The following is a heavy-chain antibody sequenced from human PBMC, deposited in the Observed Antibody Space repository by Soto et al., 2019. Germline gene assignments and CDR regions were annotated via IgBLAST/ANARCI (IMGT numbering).Heavy chain of an antibody. CDR1: GYTFLSYG. CDR2: ISAYNAHT. D-gene: IGHD6-6*01. CDR3: ARVFRWSSSSWGFDY. Sequence: QVQLVQSGAEVKKPGASVKVSCKASGYTFLSYGITWVRQAPGQGLEWMGWISAYNAHTNYGQKFQDRGSMTTDTSSNTAYLEVRRLISDDTAFYFCARVFRWSSSSWGFDYWGQGTLVTVSS. J-gene: IGHJ4*02. V-gene: IGHV1-18*01.